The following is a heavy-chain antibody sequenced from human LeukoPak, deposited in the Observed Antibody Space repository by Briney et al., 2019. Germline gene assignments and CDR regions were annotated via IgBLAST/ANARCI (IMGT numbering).Heavy chain of an antibody. J-gene: IGHJ6*04. Sequence: SXXLSLTCTVSGGSISSYYWSWMRQPPGKGREWIGYIYYSGSTNYNPSLKSRVTISVDTSKNPFSLKLSSETAADTAVYYCARDRYAILCSGGSCYPGHRMDVWGKGTTVTVSS. CDR1: GGSISSYY. CDR3: ARDRYAILCSGGSCYPGHRMDV. V-gene: IGHV4-59*01. CDR2: IYYSGST. D-gene: IGHD2-15*01.